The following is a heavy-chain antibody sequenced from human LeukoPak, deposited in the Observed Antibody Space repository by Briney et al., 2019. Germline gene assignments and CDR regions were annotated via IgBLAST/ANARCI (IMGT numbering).Heavy chain of an antibody. D-gene: IGHD3-9*01. J-gene: IGHJ2*01. V-gene: IGHV4-34*01. CDR1: GGSFSGYY. CDR3: ARCRYYDILTGYAPWYFDL. Sequence: SETLSLTCAVYGGSFSGYYWSWIRQPPGKGLEWIGEINHSGSTNYNPSLKSRVTISVDTSKNQFSLKLSSVTAADTAVYYCARCRYYDILTGYAPWYFDLWGRGTLVTVSS. CDR2: INHSGST.